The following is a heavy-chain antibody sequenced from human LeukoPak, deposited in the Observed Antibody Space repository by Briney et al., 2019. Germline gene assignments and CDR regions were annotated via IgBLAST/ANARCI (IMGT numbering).Heavy chain of an antibody. V-gene: IGHV3-7*01. Sequence: GGSLRLSCVGSGFTFSSYWVNWVRQSPGKGLEWVANIKPDGSDKYYVDSARGRFTASRDNAKNSAFLQMNSLRAEDTAIYYCATISAQPFDIWGQGTLVSVSS. J-gene: IGHJ3*02. CDR3: ATISAQPFDI. CDR2: IKPDGSDK. CDR1: GFTFSSYW. D-gene: IGHD5-24*01.